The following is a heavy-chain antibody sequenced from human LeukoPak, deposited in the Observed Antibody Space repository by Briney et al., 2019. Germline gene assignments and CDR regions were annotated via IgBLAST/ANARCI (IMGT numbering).Heavy chain of an antibody. V-gene: IGHV5-51*01. CDR3: ARTLPTTSSYGPYYFDY. J-gene: IGHJ4*02. Sequence: GESLQISCKGSGYSFTSYWIGWVRQLPGKGLEWMGIIYPGDSDTRYSPSFQGQVTISADKSISTAYLQWSSLKASDTAMYYCARTLPTTSSYGPYYFDYWGQGTLVTVSS. CDR1: GYSFTSYW. CDR2: IYPGDSDT. D-gene: IGHD5-18*01.